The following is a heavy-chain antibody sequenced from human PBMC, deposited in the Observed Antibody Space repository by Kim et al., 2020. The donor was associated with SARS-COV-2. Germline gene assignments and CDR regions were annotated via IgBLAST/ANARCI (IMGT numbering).Heavy chain of an antibody. D-gene: IGHD3-9*01. V-gene: IGHV4-39*01. CDR1: GGSISSSSYY. Sequence: SETLSLTCTVSGGSISSSSYYWGWIRQPPGKGLEWIGSIYYSGSTYYNPSLKSRVTISVDTSKNQFSLKLSSVTAADTAVYYCARSYDILTPYYWGQGTLVTVSS. CDR3: ARSYDILTPYY. CDR2: IYYSGST. J-gene: IGHJ4*02.